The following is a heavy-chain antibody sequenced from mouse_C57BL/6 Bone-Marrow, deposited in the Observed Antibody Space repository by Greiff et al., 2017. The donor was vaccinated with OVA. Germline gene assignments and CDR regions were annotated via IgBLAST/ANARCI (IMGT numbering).Heavy chain of an antibody. CDR1: GYTFTSYG. Sequence: QVQLQQSGAELARPGASVKLSCKASGYTFTSYGISWVKQRTGQGLEWIGEIYPRSGNTYYNEKFKGKATLTADKSSSTAYMELRSLTSEDSAVYFCARGRYYGSSYAWFAYWGQGTLVTVSA. D-gene: IGHD1-1*01. J-gene: IGHJ3*01. CDR3: ARGRYYGSSYAWFAY. CDR2: IYPRSGNT. V-gene: IGHV1-81*01.